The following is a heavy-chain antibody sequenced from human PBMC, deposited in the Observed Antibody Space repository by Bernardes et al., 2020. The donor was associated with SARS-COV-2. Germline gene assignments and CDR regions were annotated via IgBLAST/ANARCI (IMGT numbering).Heavy chain of an antibody. CDR3: AKDISVILTGYNDAFDI. J-gene: IGHJ3*02. D-gene: IGHD3-9*01. CDR2: ISWNSGSI. Sequence: GGSLRLSCAASGFTFDDYAMHWVRQAPGKGLEWVSGISWNSGSIGYADSVKGRFTISRDNAKNSLYLQMNSLRAEDTALYYCAKDISVILTGYNDAFDIWGQGTMVTVSS. V-gene: IGHV3-9*01. CDR1: GFTFDDYA.